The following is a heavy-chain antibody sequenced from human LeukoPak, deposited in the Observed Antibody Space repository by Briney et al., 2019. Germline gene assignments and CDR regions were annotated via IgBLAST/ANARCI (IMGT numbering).Heavy chain of an antibody. V-gene: IGHV1-46*01. J-gene: IGHJ4*02. Sequence: ASVKVSCKASGYTFTSYGISWVRQAPGQGLEWMGIINPSGGSTSYAQKFQGRVTMTRDMSTSTVYMELSSLRSEDTAVYYCAREGVNYYDSSGYYYGDFDYWGQGTLVTVSS. D-gene: IGHD3-22*01. CDR2: INPSGGST. CDR3: AREGVNYYDSSGYYYGDFDY. CDR1: GYTFTSYG.